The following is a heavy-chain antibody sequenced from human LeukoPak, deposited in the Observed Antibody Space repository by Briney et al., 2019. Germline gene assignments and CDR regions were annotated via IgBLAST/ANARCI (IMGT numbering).Heavy chain of an antibody. Sequence: PSETLSLTCTVPGGSIRSHYWSWIRQPPGKGLEWVGYIYYSGSTKYNPSPLSRATISLEESKNQTYLILNSVTSAHTAVDYCAKDRGDYDSRGYYGYFDYWGQGALVTVSS. CDR3: AKDRGDYDSRGYYGYFDY. J-gene: IGHJ4*02. CDR2: IYYSGST. D-gene: IGHD3-22*01. V-gene: IGHV4-59*11. CDR1: GGSIRSHY.